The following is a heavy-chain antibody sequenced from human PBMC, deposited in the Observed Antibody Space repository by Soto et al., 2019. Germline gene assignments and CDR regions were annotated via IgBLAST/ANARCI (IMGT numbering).Heavy chain of an antibody. V-gene: IGHV1-69*13. CDR3: ARVSSGWLTALGY. J-gene: IGHJ4*02. CDR1: GGTFSSYA. Sequence: ASVKVSCKASGGTFSSYAISWVRQAPGQGLEWMGGIIPIFGTANYAQKFQGRVTITADESTSTAYMELSSLRSEDTAVYYCARVSSGWLTALGYWGQGTLVTVSS. D-gene: IGHD6-19*01. CDR2: IIPIFGTA.